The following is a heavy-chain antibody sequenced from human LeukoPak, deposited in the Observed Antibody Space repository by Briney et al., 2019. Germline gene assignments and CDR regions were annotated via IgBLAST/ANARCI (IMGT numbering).Heavy chain of an antibody. V-gene: IGHV3-20*04. CDR2: IDRSGEST. D-gene: IGHD2-2*01. CDR3: TRDLSASWYSLAY. J-gene: IGHJ4*02. Sequence: RGSLRLSCAASGLSVADYGMSWVRQAPGKGLEWVSGIDRSGESTGYADSVKGRFTISRDNVENALYLQMNSLRAEDTGLYFCTRDLSASWYSLAYWGRGTLVTVSS. CDR1: GLSVADYG.